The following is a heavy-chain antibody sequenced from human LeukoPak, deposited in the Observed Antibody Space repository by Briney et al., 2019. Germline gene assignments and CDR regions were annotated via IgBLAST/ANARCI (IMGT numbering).Heavy chain of an antibody. J-gene: IGHJ6*03. CDR2: INHSGST. CDR3: ARGRATGEDYYYYMDV. D-gene: IGHD7-27*01. Sequence: SETLSLTCAVYGGSFSGYYWSWIRQPPGKGLEWIGEINHSGSTNYNPSLKSRVTISVDTSKNQFSLKLSSVTAADTAVYYCARGRATGEDYYYYMDVWGKGTTVTVSS. CDR1: GGSFSGYY. V-gene: IGHV4-34*01.